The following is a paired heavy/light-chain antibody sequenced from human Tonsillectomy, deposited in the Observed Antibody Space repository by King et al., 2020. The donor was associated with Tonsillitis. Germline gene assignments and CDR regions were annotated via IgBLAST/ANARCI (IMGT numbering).Light chain of an antibody. V-gene: IGLV2-14*01. Sequence: QSALTQPASVSGSPGQSITIPCTGTSGDIGAYNYVSWYQQHPGKAPKLMIFDVTNRPSGVSNRFSGSKSGNTASLTISGLQAEDEADYYCSTYRRSSTSYVFGSGTQVTVL. CDR3: STYRRSSTSYV. CDR1: SGDIGAYNY. J-gene: IGLJ1*01. CDR2: DVT.
Heavy chain of an antibody. CDR1: GGSFSDYF. Sequence: QVQLEQWGAGLLKPSETLSLTCAVYGGSFSDYFWSWIRQPPGKGLEWIGEIDHSGITNYNPSLKSRVIISVDPSKNQFSLKLTSVTAADTAVYYCSRGGSFYYDSSAKPYYFHYYMDVWGKGTTVTVSS. D-gene: IGHD3-22*01. V-gene: IGHV4-34*01. J-gene: IGHJ6*03. CDR2: IDHSGIT. CDR3: SRGGSFYYDSSAKPYYFHYYMDV.